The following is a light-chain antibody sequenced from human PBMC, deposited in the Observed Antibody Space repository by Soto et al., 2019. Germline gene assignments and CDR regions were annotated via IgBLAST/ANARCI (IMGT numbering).Light chain of an antibody. V-gene: IGKV1-8*01. CDR3: QHYYTYPFT. CDR2: TAS. CDR1: QGISTY. J-gene: IGKJ3*01. Sequence: AIRMTQSPSSLSASTGDRVTITCRASQGISTYLAWYQQQPGKAPKLLIYTASTLQSGVPSRFSGSGSGTDFTLTISCLQSEDCATYYCQHYYTYPFTFGPGTKVDIK.